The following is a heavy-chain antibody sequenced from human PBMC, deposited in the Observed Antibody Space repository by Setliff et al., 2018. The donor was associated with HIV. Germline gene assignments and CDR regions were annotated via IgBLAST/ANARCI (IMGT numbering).Heavy chain of an antibody. D-gene: IGHD3-22*01. J-gene: IGHJ4*02. Sequence: PGGSLRLSCSASGFTFDDYNMHWVRQAPGKGLEWVSIIRNDGGAISYADSLKGRFTSSRDNSKNSLYLQMYSLRTEDTALYYCAKDDGSGSIDHWGRGTLVTVSS. CDR2: IRNDGGAI. CDR1: GFTFDDYN. V-gene: IGHV3-43*01. CDR3: AKDDGSGSIDH.